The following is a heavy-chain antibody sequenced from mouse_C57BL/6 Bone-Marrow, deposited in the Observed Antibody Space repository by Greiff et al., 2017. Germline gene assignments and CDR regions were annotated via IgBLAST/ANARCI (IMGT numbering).Heavy chain of an antibody. Sequence: VQLQQSGPELVKPGASVKISCKASGYAFSSSWMNWVKQRPGKGLEWIGRIYPGDGDTNYNGKFKGKATLTADKSSSTAYMQLSSLTSEDSAVYFCARSAYYSFAYWGQGTLVTVSA. CDR2: IYPGDGDT. J-gene: IGHJ3*01. CDR3: ARSAYYSFAY. V-gene: IGHV1-82*01. CDR1: GYAFSSSW. D-gene: IGHD2-10*01.